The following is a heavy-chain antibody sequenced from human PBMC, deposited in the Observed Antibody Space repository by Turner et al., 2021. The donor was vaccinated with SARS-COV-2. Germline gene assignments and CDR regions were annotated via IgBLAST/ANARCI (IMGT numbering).Heavy chain of an antibody. Sequence: QVQLVQSGAEVKKPGASVKVSGKASGGTPINAALSWVRQAPGQGLERRGGIIPVVGPATYAQKYQSRVTIAADVSSGTAYLALSSLRSEDTATGNCARTSLRAMDVWGQGTTVVVS. CDR1: GGTPINAA. D-gene: IGHD3-10*01. CDR2: IIPVVGPA. V-gene: IGHV1-69*01. J-gene: IGHJ6*02. CDR3: ARTSLRAMDV.